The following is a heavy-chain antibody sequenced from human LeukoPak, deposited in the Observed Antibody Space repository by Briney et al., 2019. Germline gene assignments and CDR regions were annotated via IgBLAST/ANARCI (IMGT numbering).Heavy chain of an antibody. CDR1: GFTFSSYA. V-gene: IGHV3-23*01. D-gene: IGHD5-18*01. Sequence: GGSLRLSCAASGFTFSSYAMSWVRQAPGRGLEWVSAISGSGGSTYYADSVKGRFTISRDNSKNTLYLQMNSLRAEDTAVYYCARDPGLDTAMDDAFDIWGQGTMVTVSS. J-gene: IGHJ3*02. CDR2: ISGSGGST. CDR3: ARDPGLDTAMDDAFDI.